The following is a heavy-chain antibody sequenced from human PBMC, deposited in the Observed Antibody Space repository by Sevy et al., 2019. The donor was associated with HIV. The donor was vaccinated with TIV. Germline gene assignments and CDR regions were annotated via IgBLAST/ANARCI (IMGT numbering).Heavy chain of an antibody. CDR3: AKDGRVGYDYVWGSYRYPPYYGMDV. V-gene: IGHV3-23*01. D-gene: IGHD3-16*02. Sequence: GGSLRLSCAASGFTFSSYAMSWVRQAPGKGLEWVSAISGSGGSTYYANSVKGRFTISRDNSKNTLYLQMNSLRAEDTDVYYCAKDGRVGYDYVWGSYRYPPYYGMDVWGQGTTVTVSS. J-gene: IGHJ6*02. CDR2: ISGSGGST. CDR1: GFTFSSYA.